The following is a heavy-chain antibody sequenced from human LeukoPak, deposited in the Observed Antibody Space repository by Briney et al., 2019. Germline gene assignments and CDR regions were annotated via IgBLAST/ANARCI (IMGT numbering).Heavy chain of an antibody. CDR2: IYYSGST. V-gene: IGHV4-59*01. Sequence: GSLRLSCAASGFTFSSYWMSWVRQPPGKGLEWIGYIYYSGSTNYNPSLKSRVTISVDTSKNQFSLKLSSVTAADTAVYYCARVHHYYYYYMDVWGKGTTVTVSS. CDR1: GFTFSSYW. CDR3: ARVHHYYYYYMDV. J-gene: IGHJ6*03.